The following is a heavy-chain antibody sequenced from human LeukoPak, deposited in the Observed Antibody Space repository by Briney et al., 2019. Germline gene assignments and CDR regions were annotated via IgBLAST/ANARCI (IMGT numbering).Heavy chain of an antibody. J-gene: IGHJ4*02. CDR3: VGGDYYDSSGYSQFDY. D-gene: IGHD3-22*01. CDR2: IRYDGTNK. CDR1: GFIFNNYG. Sequence: GGSLRLSCAASGFIFNNYGMHWVRQAPGKGLEWVAFIRYDGTNKYYADSVKGRFTISGDNSKNTLSLQMNSLRVEDTAVYYCVGGDYYDSSGYSQFDYWGQGTLVTVSS. V-gene: IGHV3-30*02.